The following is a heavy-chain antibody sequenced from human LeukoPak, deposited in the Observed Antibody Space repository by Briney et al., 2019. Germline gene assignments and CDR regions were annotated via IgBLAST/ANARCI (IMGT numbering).Heavy chain of an antibody. CDR3: AKDPGYYPDAFDI. D-gene: IGHD2-21*01. CDR1: RFTFSSYA. CDR2: ISGSGGST. V-gene: IGHV3-23*01. Sequence: GGSLRLSCAASRFTFSSYAMSWVRQAPGKGLEWVSAISGSGGSTYYADSVKGRFTISRDNSKNTLYLQMNSLRAEDTAVYYCAKDPGYYPDAFDIWGQGTMVTVSS. J-gene: IGHJ3*02.